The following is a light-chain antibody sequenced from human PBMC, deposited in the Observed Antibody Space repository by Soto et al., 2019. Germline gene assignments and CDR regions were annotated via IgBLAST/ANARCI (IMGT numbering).Light chain of an antibody. V-gene: IGKV1-5*01. CDR2: DAS. CDR1: QTFNNY. J-gene: IGKJ2*01. CDR3: QEYTTYPYT. Sequence: DIQLTQSPSTLSASVGDRVTITCRASQTFNNYLAWYQHKPGTAPKLLIYDASTLESGVPSRFIGSASGTEFTLTITSLQPDDLAMYYCQEYTTYPYTLGQGTKLEI.